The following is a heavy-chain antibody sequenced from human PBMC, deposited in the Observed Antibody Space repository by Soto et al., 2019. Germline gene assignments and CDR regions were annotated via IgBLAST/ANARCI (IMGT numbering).Heavy chain of an antibody. J-gene: IGHJ3*02. CDR1: GYSFTSYW. CDR3: AGSYISSWYSDAFDI. Sequence: GESLKISCKGSGYSFTSYWIGWVRQMPGKGPEWMGIIYPGDSDTRYSPSFQGQVTISADKSISTAYLQWSSLKASDTAMYYCAGSYISSWYSDAFDIWGQGTMVTVSS. CDR2: IYPGDSDT. V-gene: IGHV5-51*01. D-gene: IGHD6-13*01.